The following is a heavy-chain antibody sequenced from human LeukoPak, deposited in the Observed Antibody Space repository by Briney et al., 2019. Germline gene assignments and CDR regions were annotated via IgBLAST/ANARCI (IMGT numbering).Heavy chain of an antibody. D-gene: IGHD3-3*01. CDR1: GGTFSSYA. J-gene: IGHJ4*02. V-gene: IGHV1-69*05. CDR2: IIPIFVTA. CDR3: ARDALYDFWSGYQIAAAAGDFDY. Sequence: SVKVSCKASGGTFSSYAISWVRQAPGQGLEWMGGIIPIFVTANYAQKFHGRVTSTTDESTSTAYMELSSLRSEDTAVYYCARDALYDFWSGYQIAAAAGDFDYWGQGTLVTVSS.